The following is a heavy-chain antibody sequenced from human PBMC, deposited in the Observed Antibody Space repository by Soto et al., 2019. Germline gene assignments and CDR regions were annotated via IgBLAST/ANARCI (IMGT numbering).Heavy chain of an antibody. CDR3: ARDYRQFDS. V-gene: IGHV3-21*01. D-gene: IGHD4-4*01. CDR1: GFTFFSYT. J-gene: IGHJ4*02. Sequence: GGSLRLSCAASGFTFFSYTMNWVRQAPGEGLEWVATIGSDGNYIYYADSVKGRFTISRDNAKNLLYLEMNSVRGEDTALYYCARDYRQFDSWGQGTLVTVSS. CDR2: IGSDGNYI.